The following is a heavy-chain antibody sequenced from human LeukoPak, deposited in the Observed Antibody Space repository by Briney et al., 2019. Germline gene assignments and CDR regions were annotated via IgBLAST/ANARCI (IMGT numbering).Heavy chain of an antibody. CDR3: AKEKPDDYYDSTSYDAFDI. V-gene: IGHV3-23*01. J-gene: IGHJ3*02. CDR1: GFTFSSYA. CDR2: LSGSGGST. D-gene: IGHD3-22*01. Sequence: GGSLRLSCAASGFTFSSYAMSWVRQAPGKGLEWVSALSGSGGSTYYADSVKGRFTISRDNSKNTLYLQMNSLRDEDTAVYYCAKEKPDDYYDSTSYDAFDIWGQGTMVTVSS.